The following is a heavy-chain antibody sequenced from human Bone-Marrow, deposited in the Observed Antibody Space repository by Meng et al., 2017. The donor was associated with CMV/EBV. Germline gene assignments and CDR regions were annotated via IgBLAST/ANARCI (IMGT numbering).Heavy chain of an antibody. J-gene: IGHJ6*02. Sequence: SVKVSCKASGGTFSSYAISWVRQAPGQGLEWMGGIIPIFGTVNYAQKFQGRVTITTDESTSTAYMELSSLRSEDTAVYYCARHGSWARYYYGMDVWGQGTTVTVSS. CDR2: IIPIFGTV. V-gene: IGHV1-69*05. D-gene: IGHD6-13*01. CDR1: GGTFSSYA. CDR3: ARHGSWARYYYGMDV.